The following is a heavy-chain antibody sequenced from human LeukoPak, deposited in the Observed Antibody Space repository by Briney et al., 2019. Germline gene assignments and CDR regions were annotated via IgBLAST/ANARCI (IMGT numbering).Heavy chain of an antibody. J-gene: IGHJ4*02. Sequence: PGGSLRLSCAASGFTFSSYSMNWVRQAPGKGLEWVSAISGSGGSTYYADSVKGRFTISRDNSKNTLYLQMNSLRAEDTAVYYCASTAMVTWGSFDYWGQGTLVTVSS. D-gene: IGHD5-18*01. CDR3: ASTAMVTWGSFDY. CDR2: ISGSGGST. V-gene: IGHV3-23*01. CDR1: GFTFSSYS.